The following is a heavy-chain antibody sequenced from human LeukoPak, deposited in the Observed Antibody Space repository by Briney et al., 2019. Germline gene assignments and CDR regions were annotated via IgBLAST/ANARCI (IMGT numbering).Heavy chain of an antibody. CDR3: ARGGAYYYDSGGYPHY. V-gene: IGHV1-2*02. CDR1: GYTFIGYY. CDR2: ISPNSGGT. D-gene: IGHD3-22*01. J-gene: IGHJ4*02. Sequence: ASVKVFCKASGYTFIGYYLRWVRQAPGQGLEWMGWISPNSGGTNYAQKFQGRVAMTRDTSISAAYMELSNLRSDDTALYYCARGGAYYYDSGGYPHYWGQGTLVTVSS.